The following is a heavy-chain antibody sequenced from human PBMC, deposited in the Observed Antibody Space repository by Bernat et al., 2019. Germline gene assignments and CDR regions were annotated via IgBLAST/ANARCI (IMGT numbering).Heavy chain of an antibody. D-gene: IGHD2-2*01. CDR3: AREAKYGAFDI. Sequence: QVQLQESGPGLVKPSETLSLTCTVSGGSISSYYWSWIRQPPGKGLEWIGYIYYSGSTNYNPSPKSRVTISVDTSKNQFSLKLSSVTAADTAVYYCAREAKYGAFDIWGQGTMVTVSS. CDR1: GGSISSYY. J-gene: IGHJ3*02. V-gene: IGHV4-59*01. CDR2: IYYSGST.